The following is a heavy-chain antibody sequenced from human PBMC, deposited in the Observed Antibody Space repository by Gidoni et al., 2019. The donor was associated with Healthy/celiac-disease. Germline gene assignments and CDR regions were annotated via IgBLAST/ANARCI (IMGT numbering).Heavy chain of an antibody. CDR1: GLTVCSYA. D-gene: IGHD3-16*02. J-gene: IGHJ4*02. CDR3: AKVGGPAITFGGVIANDY. V-gene: IGHV3-23*01. Sequence: VQLLEPGGGLVQPWGSTTLSCAASGLTVCSYARSWVRQAPGKGLEWIAAISGSGGSTYYADSMKGRFTIARDNSKNSLYLQMNSLRAEDTAVYYCAKVGGPAITFGGVIANDYWGQGTLVTVSS. CDR2: ISGSGGST.